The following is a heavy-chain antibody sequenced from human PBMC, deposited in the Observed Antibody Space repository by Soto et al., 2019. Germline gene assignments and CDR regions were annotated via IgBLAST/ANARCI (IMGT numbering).Heavy chain of an antibody. J-gene: IGHJ3*02. V-gene: IGHV4-31*03. CDR3: ARVGSSGYGAVDDAFDI. CDR2: IYYSGST. CDR1: GGSISSGCYY. Sequence: VQLQESGPGLVKPSQTLSLPCTVSGGSISSGCYYWSWIRQHPGKGLEWIGHIYYSGSTYYNPALKSRVTISVDTSKNQSSLKLSSVTAAETAVYYCARVGSSGYGAVDDAFDIWGQGTMVTVSS. D-gene: IGHD3-22*01.